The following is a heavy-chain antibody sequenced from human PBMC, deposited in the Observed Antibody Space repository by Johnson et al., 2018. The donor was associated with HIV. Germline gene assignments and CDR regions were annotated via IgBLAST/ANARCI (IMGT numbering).Heavy chain of an antibody. CDR1: GFTFSSYA. V-gene: IGHV3-30*04. CDR3: VRDPTTQDLRLTGDFGAFDI. CDR2: ISYDGSNK. Sequence: QVQLVESGGGVVQPGRSLRLSCAASGFTFSSYAMHWVRQAPGKGLEWVAVISYDGSNKYYADSVKGRFTISRDNSKNTLYLQMNSLRAEDTALYYCVRDPTTQDLRLTGDFGAFDIGGQGTMVTVSS. J-gene: IGHJ3*02. D-gene: IGHD7-27*01.